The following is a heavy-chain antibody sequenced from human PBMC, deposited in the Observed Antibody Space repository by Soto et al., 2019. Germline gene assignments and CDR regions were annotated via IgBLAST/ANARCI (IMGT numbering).Heavy chain of an antibody. CDR3: ARDRVVISYYFDY. V-gene: IGHV3-30-3*01. D-gene: IGHD3-3*01. CDR2: ILYDGSNK. J-gene: IGHJ4*02. Sequence: QVQLVESGGGVVQPGRSLRLSCAASGFTFSSYAMHWVRQAPGKGLEWVAVILYDGSNKYYADSVKGRFTISRDNSKNTLYLQMNSLRAEDTAVYYCARDRVVISYYFDYWGQGTLVTVSS. CDR1: GFTFSSYA.